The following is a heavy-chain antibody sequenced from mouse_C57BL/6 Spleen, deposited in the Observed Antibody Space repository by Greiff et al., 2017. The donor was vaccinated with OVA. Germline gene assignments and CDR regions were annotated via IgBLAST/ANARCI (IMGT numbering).Heavy chain of an antibody. CDR1: GYTFTDYE. V-gene: IGHV1-15*01. Sequence: VQLQQSGAELVRPGASVTLSCTASGYTFTDYEMHWVKQTPVHGLEWIGAIDPETGGTAYTQKFKGKAILTADKSSSTAYMELRSLTSEDSAVYYCTRQLRSYYFDYWGQGTTLTVSS. CDR2: IDPETGGT. J-gene: IGHJ2*01. D-gene: IGHD3-2*02. CDR3: TRQLRSYYFDY.